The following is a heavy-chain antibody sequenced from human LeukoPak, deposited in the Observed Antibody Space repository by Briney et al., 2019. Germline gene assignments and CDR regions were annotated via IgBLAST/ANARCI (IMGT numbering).Heavy chain of an antibody. J-gene: IGHJ6*03. CDR2: INPNSGGT. CDR3: ARTYYYYYMDV. V-gene: IGHV1-2*02. Sequence: ASVKVSCKASGYTFTGYYMHWVRQAPGQGLEWMGWINPNSGGTSYAQKFQGRVTMTRDTSISTAYMELSRLRSDDTAVYYCARTYYYYYMDVWGKGTTVTVSS. CDR1: GYTFTGYY.